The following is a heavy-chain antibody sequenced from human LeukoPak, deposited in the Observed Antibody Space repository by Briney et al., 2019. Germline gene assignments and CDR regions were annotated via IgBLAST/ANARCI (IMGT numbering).Heavy chain of an antibody. CDR2: IRNKANSYTT. D-gene: IGHD6-19*01. J-gene: IGHJ4*02. V-gene: IGHV3-72*01. Sequence: GGSLRLSCAASGFTFSDHYMDWVRQAPGKGLEWVGRIRNKANSYTTEYAASVKGRFTISRDDSKNSLDLQVNSLKTEDTAVYYCARAVYNSAWLGDYWGQGTLVTVSS. CDR3: ARAVYNSAWLGDY. CDR1: GFTFSDHY.